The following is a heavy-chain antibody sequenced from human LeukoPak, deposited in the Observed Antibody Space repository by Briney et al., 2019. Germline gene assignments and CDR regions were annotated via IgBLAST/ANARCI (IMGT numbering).Heavy chain of an antibody. CDR3: ARVSPAAKEGY. CDR2: IKQDGSEK. Sequence: GGSLRLSYAASGFTFSSYWISWVRQAPGKGLEWVANIKQDGSEKYYVDSVKGRFTISRDNPKNSLYLQMNSLRAEDTAVYYCARVSPAAKEGYWGQGTLVTVSS. CDR1: GFTFSSYW. J-gene: IGHJ4*02. V-gene: IGHV3-7*01. D-gene: IGHD2-2*01.